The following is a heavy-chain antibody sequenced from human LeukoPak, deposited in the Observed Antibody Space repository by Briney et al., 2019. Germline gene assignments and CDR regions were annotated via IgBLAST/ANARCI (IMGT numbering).Heavy chain of an antibody. Sequence: GGSLRLSCAASGFTFSSYWMNWVRQAPGKGLEWVANIKQDGSEKYYVDSVKGRFTISRDNAKYSLYLQINSLRPEDTAVYYCARDPSGDPAFDYWGQGTLVTVSS. V-gene: IGHV3-7*05. CDR1: GFTFSSYW. CDR3: ARDPSGDPAFDY. CDR2: IKQDGSEK. J-gene: IGHJ4*02. D-gene: IGHD4-17*01.